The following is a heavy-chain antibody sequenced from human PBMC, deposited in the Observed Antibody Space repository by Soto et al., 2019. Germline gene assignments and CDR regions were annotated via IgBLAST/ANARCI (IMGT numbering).Heavy chain of an antibody. CDR3: ARVPSRIAIFGVAPYFDY. D-gene: IGHD3-3*01. Sequence: ASVKVSCKASGYTFTRYYMHWVRQAPGQGLEWMGIINPSGGSTSYAQKFQGRVTMTRDTSTSTVYMELSSLRSEDTAVYYCARVPSRIAIFGVAPYFDYWGQGTLVTVSS. V-gene: IGHV1-46*01. CDR1: GYTFTRYY. CDR2: INPSGGST. J-gene: IGHJ4*02.